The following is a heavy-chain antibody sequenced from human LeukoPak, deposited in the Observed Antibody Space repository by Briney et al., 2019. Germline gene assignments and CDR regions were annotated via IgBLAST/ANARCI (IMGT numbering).Heavy chain of an antibody. D-gene: IGHD3-10*01. Sequence: PSETLSLTCTVSGGSISSSSYYWGWIRQPPGKGLEWIGRIYTSGSTNYNPSLKSRVTMSVDTSKNQFSLKLSSVTAADTAVYYCARGSGTYTQTPFDYWGQGTLVTVSS. CDR2: IYTSGST. V-gene: IGHV4-39*07. CDR1: GGSISSSSYY. CDR3: ARGSGTYTQTPFDY. J-gene: IGHJ4*02.